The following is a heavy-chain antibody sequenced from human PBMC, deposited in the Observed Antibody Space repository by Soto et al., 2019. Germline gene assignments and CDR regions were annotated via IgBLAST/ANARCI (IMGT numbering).Heavy chain of an antibody. J-gene: IGHJ4*02. CDR1: GYTFTSYY. D-gene: IGHD2-15*01. CDR3: ARVGSEEVVGFD. CDR2: INPSGGST. Sequence: ASVKVSCKASGYTFTSYYMHWVRQAPGQGLEWMGIINPSGGSTSYAQKFQGRVTMTRDTSTSTVYMELSGLRSEDTAVYYCARVGSEEVVGFDWGQGTLVTVSS. V-gene: IGHV1-46*01.